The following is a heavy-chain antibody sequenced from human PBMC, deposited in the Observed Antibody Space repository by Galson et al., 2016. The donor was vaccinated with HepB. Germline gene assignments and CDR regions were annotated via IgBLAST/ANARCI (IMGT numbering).Heavy chain of an antibody. V-gene: IGHV1-3*01. Sequence: SVKVSCKASGYTFTTYAMYWVRQAPGQRLEWMGWINAANGDTKYSQKLQGRGTITWDTSANTAYMELSGLRSEDTAVYYCARGHIVATVDYYYYGLDVWGQGTTVTVSS. D-gene: IGHD5-12*01. CDR3: ARGHIVATVDYYYYGLDV. J-gene: IGHJ6*02. CDR1: GYTFTTYA. CDR2: INAANGDT.